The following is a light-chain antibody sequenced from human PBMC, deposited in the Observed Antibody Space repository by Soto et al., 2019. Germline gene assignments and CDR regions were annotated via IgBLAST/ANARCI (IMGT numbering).Light chain of an antibody. Sequence: EIVLTQSPATLSLSPGERATLSCRASQSVSSFLAWYQQKPGQAPRLLIYDASNRATGVPARFSASGSGTDITLTISSLEPEDFAVYYSQQRTNWPPGYTFGQGTKLEIK. V-gene: IGKV3-11*01. CDR2: DAS. CDR1: QSVSSF. CDR3: QQRTNWPPGYT. J-gene: IGKJ2*01.